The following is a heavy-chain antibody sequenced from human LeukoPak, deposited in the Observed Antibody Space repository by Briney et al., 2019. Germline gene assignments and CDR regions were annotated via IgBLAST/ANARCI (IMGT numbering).Heavy chain of an antibody. Sequence: GGSLRLSCAASGFTFSSYSMNWVRQAPGKGLEWVSSISSSSSYIYYADSVKGRFTISRDNAKNSLYLQMNSLRAEDTAVYYCARVAYYDFWSGYRGAASDIWGQGTMVTVSS. V-gene: IGHV3-21*01. CDR3: ARVAYYDFWSGYRGAASDI. D-gene: IGHD3-3*01. CDR1: GFTFSSYS. CDR2: ISSSSSYI. J-gene: IGHJ3*02.